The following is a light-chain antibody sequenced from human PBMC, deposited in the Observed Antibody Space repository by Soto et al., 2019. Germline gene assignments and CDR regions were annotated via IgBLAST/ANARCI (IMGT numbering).Light chain of an antibody. CDR3: QQYNNWWT. V-gene: IGKV3D-15*01. J-gene: IGKJ1*01. Sequence: DIGLPQSPGTLSLSPGERATLSCRASQSVSNNYLAWYQQKPGQAPRLLIYGASNRATGIPDRFSGSGSGTEFTLTINSLQSEDFAVYYCQQYNNWWTFGQGTKVDVK. CDR1: QSVSNN. CDR2: GAS.